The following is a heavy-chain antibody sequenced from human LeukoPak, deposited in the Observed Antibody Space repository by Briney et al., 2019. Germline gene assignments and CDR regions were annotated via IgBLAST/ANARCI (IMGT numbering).Heavy chain of an antibody. J-gene: IGHJ6*02. V-gene: IGHV3-15*07. CDR2: IKSKTDGGTT. CDR3: TTVKGIVATISYYYYGMDV. Sequence: NPGRSLRLSCAASGFTFSSYGMHWVRQAPGKGLEWVGRIKSKTDGGTTDYAAPVKGRFTISRDDSKNTLYLQMNSLKTEDTAVYYCTTVKGIVATISYYYYGMDVWGQGTTVTVSS. D-gene: IGHD5-12*01. CDR1: GFTFSSYG.